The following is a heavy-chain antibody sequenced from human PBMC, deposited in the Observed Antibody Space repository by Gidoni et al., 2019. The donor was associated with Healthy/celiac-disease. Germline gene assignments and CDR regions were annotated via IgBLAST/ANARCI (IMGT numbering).Heavy chain of an antibody. D-gene: IGHD3-22*01. J-gene: IGHJ4*02. Sequence: EVQLVQSGAEVKKPGESLKNYCKGCGYSFARYWIGWVRQMPGKGLESMGIIYPGDSDTRYSPSFQGHVTISADKSISTAYLQWSSLKASDTAMYYCARHLKRYDSSGYYGYCGQGTLVTVSS. V-gene: IGHV5-51*01. CDR2: IYPGDSDT. CDR3: ARHLKRYDSSGYYGY. CDR1: GYSFARYW.